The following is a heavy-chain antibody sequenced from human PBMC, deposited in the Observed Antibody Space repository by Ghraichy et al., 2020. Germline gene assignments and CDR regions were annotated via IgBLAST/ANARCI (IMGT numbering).Heavy chain of an antibody. Sequence: SETLSLTCTVSGGSMTNYYWSWLRQSPGKRLEWIGYVHSSGSTNYNPSVSSRVTISIDMSRNQFALRLTSLTAADTATYYCAQYVRLSGTYYFDYWGQGTRVTVSS. CDR1: GGSMTNYY. V-gene: IGHV4-4*09. CDR2: VHSSGST. J-gene: IGHJ4*02. D-gene: IGHD1-26*01. CDR3: AQYVRLSGTYYFDY.